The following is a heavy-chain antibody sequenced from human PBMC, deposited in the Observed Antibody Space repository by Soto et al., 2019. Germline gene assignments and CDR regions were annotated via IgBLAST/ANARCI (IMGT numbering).Heavy chain of an antibody. CDR2: IKQEGSEK. CDR3: AGDQGCSGGICYYRVDDWFDP. D-gene: IGHD2-15*01. J-gene: IGHJ5*02. V-gene: IGHV3-7*01. CDR1: GFTFSSYW. Sequence: EVQLVESGGGLVQPGGSLRLSCAASGFTFSSYWMSWVRQAPGKGLEWVANIKQEGSEKYYVDSVKGRFTISRDNAKNSLSLQMNSLRAQRTAVYYCAGDQGCSGGICYYRVDDWFDPWGQETLVTVSS.